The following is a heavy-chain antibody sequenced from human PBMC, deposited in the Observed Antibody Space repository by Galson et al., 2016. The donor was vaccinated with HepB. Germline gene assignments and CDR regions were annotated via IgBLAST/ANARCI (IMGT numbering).Heavy chain of an antibody. CDR3: AREGSYGDYSFDY. D-gene: IGHD4-17*01. J-gene: IGHJ4*02. CDR2: ISYDGSNK. Sequence: SLRLSCAASGFTFGHYAIHWVRQAPGKGLEWVAVISYDGSNKYYADSVKGRFTISRDDSKNTLYLQMNSLRAEDTAVYYCAREGSYGDYSFDYWGQGALVTVSS. V-gene: IGHV3-30-3*01. CDR1: GFTFGHYA.